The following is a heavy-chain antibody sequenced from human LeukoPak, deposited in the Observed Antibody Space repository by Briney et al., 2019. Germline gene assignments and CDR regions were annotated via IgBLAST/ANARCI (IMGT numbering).Heavy chain of an antibody. V-gene: IGHV3-23*01. CDR1: GFTFSSYA. J-gene: IGHJ4*02. Sequence: PGGSLRLSCAASGFTFSSYAMSWVRQAPGKGLEWGSAISVSGGSTYYADSVKGRFTISRDNSKTTLYLQMNSLRAEDTAVYYCAKDLAYGSNYYFDYWGQGTLVTVSS. CDR2: ISVSGGST. D-gene: IGHD4-23*01. CDR3: AKDLAYGSNYYFDY.